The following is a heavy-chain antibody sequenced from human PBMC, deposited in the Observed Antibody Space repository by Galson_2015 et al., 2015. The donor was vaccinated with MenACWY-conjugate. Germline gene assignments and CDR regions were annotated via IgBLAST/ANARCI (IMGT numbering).Heavy chain of an antibody. V-gene: IGHV3-9*01. CDR2: ISWDSGSI. CDR3: AKSAEYSSGWYAIEY. CDR1: GFTFDDKD. Sequence: SLRLSCAGSGFTFDDKDMHWVRHAPGKGLEWVSGISWDSGSIDYADSVKGRFIISRDNAKNSLYLQISSLRAEDTALYYCAKSAEYSSGWYAIEYWGQGALSPSPQ. D-gene: IGHD6-19*01. J-gene: IGHJ4*02.